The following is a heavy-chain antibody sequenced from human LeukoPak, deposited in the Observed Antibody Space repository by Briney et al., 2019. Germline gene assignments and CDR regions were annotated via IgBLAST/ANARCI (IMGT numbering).Heavy chain of an antibody. Sequence: SETLSVICTVSGGSISSSCYYWGWIRQPPGKGLEWIGSIYYSGTTYYNPSLKSRVTISVDTSKNQFFLKLSSVTAADTAVYYCARRSGGFDFWGQGTLVTVSS. CDR2: IYYSGTT. CDR1: GGSISSSCYY. V-gene: IGHV4-39*01. D-gene: IGHD3-10*01. J-gene: IGHJ4*02. CDR3: ARRSGGFDF.